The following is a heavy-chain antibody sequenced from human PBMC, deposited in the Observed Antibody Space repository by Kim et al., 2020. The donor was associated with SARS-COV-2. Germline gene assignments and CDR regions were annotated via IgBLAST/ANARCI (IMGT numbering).Heavy chain of an antibody. V-gene: IGHV4-4*07. CDR3: ARGYCSGGSCYPFDY. Sequence: SETLSLTCTVSGGSISSYYWSWIRQPAGKGLEWIGRIYTSGSTNYNPSLKSRVTMSVDTSKNQFSLKLSSVTAADTAVYYCARGYCSGGSCYPFDYWGQGTLVTVSS. CDR2: IYTSGST. CDR1: GGSISSYY. J-gene: IGHJ4*02. D-gene: IGHD2-15*01.